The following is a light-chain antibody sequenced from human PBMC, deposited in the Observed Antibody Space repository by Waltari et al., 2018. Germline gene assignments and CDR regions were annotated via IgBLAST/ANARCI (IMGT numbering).Light chain of an antibody. J-gene: IGKJ1*01. CDR3: QQYDHWPWT. CDR2: GTS. Sequence: DIVMTQSPATLSLSQGESATLPCRASQSVSSTFDWFQQKPGQPPRLLIYGTSTRATGIPARFSGSGSGTDFSLTISSLQPEDFATYYCQQYDHWPWTFGQGTRVEAK. CDR1: QSVSST. V-gene: IGKV3D-15*01.